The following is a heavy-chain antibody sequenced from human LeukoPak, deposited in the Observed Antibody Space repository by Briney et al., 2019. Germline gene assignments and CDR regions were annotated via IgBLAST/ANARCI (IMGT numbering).Heavy chain of an antibody. CDR3: AKGDDYGANTRLPKYNWFDP. Sequence: PGGPQTLSCAASGYIFTPCPMHESRQARGKVPKEVAYKPHYGNNENYADSVEGRFTISRDNSKDMLYLKMNSLRPEDTAVYYCAKGDDYGANTRLPKYNWFDPWGQGTQVTVSS. CDR2: KPHYGNNE. V-gene: IGHV3-30*02. J-gene: IGHJ5*02. D-gene: IGHD4-23*01. CDR1: GYIFTPCP.